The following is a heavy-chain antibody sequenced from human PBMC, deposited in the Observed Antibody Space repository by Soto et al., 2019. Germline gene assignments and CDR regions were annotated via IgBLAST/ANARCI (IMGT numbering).Heavy chain of an antibody. V-gene: IGHV3-30*18. Sequence: QVQLVESGGGVVQPGRSLRLSCAASGFTFSSYGMHWVRQAPGKGLEWVAVISYDGSNKYYADSVKGRFTISRDNSKNTLYLQMNSLRAEDTAVYYCAKASGWYHDYWGQGTPVTVSS. CDR1: GFTFSSYG. CDR2: ISYDGSNK. D-gene: IGHD6-19*01. CDR3: AKASGWYHDY. J-gene: IGHJ4*02.